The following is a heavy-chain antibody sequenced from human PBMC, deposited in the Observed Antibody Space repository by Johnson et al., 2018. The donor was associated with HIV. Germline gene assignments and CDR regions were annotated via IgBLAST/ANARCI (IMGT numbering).Heavy chain of an antibody. V-gene: IGHV3-7*03. Sequence: VQLVESGGGLVQPGGSLRLSCAASGFTFSNYAMSWVRQAPGKGLEWVANIKQDGSEKYYVDSVKGRFTISRDNAKNSLYLQMNSLRAEDTAVYYCALVLGALPGAFDIWGQGTMVTVSS. J-gene: IGHJ3*02. D-gene: IGHD3-16*01. CDR3: ALVLGALPGAFDI. CDR1: GFTFSNYA. CDR2: IKQDGSEK.